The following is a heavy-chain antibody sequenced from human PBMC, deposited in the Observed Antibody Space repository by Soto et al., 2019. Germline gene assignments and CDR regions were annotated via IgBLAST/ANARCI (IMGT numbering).Heavy chain of an antibody. CDR3: ARSSASAYCFDP. V-gene: IGHV1-18*01. CDR1: GYTFTSYG. Sequence: QVQLVQSGAEVKKPGASVKVSCKASGYTFTSYGISWVRQAPGQGLEWMGWISAYNGNTNYAQKLQGRVTMTTDTTTSTAKIELRSLRTDDTAVYYSARSSASAYCFDPWGQGTLVTVSS. CDR2: ISAYNGNT. J-gene: IGHJ5*02. D-gene: IGHD6-6*01.